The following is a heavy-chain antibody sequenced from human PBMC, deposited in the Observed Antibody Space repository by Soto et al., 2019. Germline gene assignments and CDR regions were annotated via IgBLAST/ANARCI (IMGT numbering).Heavy chain of an antibody. D-gene: IGHD6-19*01. Sequence: QVQLQESGPGLVKPSDTLSLTCAVSGYSISSSNWWGWIRQPPGKGLEWIGNIYFSESTHYNPSLKRRVTMSVDLSKNQFSLRLSCLTAVDTAVYYCARMGYSSGWYWSWFDPWGQGTLVTVSP. V-gene: IGHV4-28*01. J-gene: IGHJ5*02. CDR2: IYFSEST. CDR3: ARMGYSSGWYWSWFDP. CDR1: GYSISSSNW.